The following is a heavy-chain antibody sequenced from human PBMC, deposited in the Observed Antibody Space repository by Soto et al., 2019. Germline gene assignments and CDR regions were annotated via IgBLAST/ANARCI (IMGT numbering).Heavy chain of an antibody. D-gene: IGHD3-16*01. CDR2: INPSGGSA. J-gene: IGHJ4*02. V-gene: IGHV1-46*01. CDR3: ARDHPLGGGPKRDFEY. Sequence: ASVKVSCKASGYTFTDYYIHWVRQAPGQGLEWMGLINPSGGSASYAQKFRGRVTMTRDTSTSTVYMELSSLRSEDTAVYYCARDHPLGGGPKRDFEYWGQGTLVTV. CDR1: GYTFTDYY.